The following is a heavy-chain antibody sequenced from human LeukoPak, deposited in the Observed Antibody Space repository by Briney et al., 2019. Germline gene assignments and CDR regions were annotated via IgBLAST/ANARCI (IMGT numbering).Heavy chain of an antibody. CDR1: GFPVRTNY. CDR3: ARDVRKQGLWS. Sequence: PGDSLRLSCAAWGFPVRTNYMSWLRQAPGKGLEWVSIICSGDRTDYADSLKGRFTISRDTSKNTLYLQMSSLRAEDTAVYYCARDVRKQGLWSWGQGTLVTVSS. D-gene: IGHD3-10*01. CDR2: ICSGDRT. J-gene: IGHJ4*02. V-gene: IGHV3-66*01.